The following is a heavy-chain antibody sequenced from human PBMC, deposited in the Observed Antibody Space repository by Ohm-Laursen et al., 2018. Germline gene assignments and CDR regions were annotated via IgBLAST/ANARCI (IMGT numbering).Heavy chain of an antibody. D-gene: IGHD3-16*01. CDR1: GFTFSSYG. CDR2: ISYDGSNK. CDR3: ATRPPLNYYYYGMDV. J-gene: IGHJ6*02. V-gene: IGHV3-30*03. Sequence: SLRLSCTASGFTFSSYGMHWVRLAPGKGLEWVAVISYDGSNKYYADSVKGRFTISRDNSKNTLYLQMNSLRAEDTAVYYCATRPPLNYYYYGMDVWGQGTTVTVSS.